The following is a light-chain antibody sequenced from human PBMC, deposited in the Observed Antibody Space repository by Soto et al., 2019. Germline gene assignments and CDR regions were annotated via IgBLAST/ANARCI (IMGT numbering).Light chain of an antibody. CDR1: SSDVGANNY. V-gene: IGLV2-11*01. CDR2: DVT. CDR3: CSSAVSHTYV. Sequence: QSVLTQPRSVSGCPGQSVTISCTGTSSDVGANNYVSWYQQNPGKAPKLLIFDVTKRPSGVPDRFSGSKSGNTASLTISGLQAEDEADYYCCSSAVSHTYVFGTGTKVTVL. J-gene: IGLJ1*01.